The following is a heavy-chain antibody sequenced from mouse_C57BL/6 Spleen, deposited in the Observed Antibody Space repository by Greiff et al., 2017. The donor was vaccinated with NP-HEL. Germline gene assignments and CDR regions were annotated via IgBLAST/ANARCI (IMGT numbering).Heavy chain of an antibody. Sequence: EVKLVESGPGLVKPSQSLSLTCSVTGYSITSGYYWNWIRQFPGNKREWMGYISYDGSNNYNPSLKNRISITRDTSKNQFFLKLNSVTTEDTATYYCAREGSNYFDCWGQGTTLTVSS. V-gene: IGHV3-6*01. CDR1: GYSITSGYY. CDR3: AREGSNYFDC. D-gene: IGHD1-1*01. CDR2: ISYDGSN. J-gene: IGHJ2*01.